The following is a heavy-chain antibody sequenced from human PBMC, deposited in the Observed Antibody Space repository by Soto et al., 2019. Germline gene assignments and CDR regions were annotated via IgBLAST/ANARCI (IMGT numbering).Heavy chain of an antibody. CDR2: ISYDGSNK. CDR3: AREGTMVPDSDSWFDP. D-gene: IGHD3-10*01. CDR1: GFTFSSYA. V-gene: IGHV3-30-3*01. Sequence: GGSLRLSCAASGFTFSSYAMHWVRQAPGKGLEWVAVISYDGSNKYYADSVKGRFTISRDNSKNTLYLQMNSLRAEDTAVYYCAREGTMVPDSDSWFDPWGQGTLVTVSS. J-gene: IGHJ5*02.